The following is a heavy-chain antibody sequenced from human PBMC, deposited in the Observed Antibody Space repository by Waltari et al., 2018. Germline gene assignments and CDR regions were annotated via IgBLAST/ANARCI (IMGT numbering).Heavy chain of an antibody. CDR1: GFPFSTSW. D-gene: IGHD6-19*01. J-gene: IGHJ4*02. Sequence: EVQLVESGGGLVQPGGSLRLSCAASGFPFSTSWMSWVRQAPGKGLEWVANIKQDGSEKYSVDSVKGRFTISRDNAKNSLSLQMNSLRAEDTAVYFCARLYNTGWYGFDYWGQGTLVTVSS. CDR3: ARLYNTGWYGFDY. CDR2: IKQDGSEK. V-gene: IGHV3-7*01.